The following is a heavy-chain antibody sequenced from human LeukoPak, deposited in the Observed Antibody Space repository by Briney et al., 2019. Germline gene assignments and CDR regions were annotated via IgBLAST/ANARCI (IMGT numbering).Heavy chain of an antibody. J-gene: IGHJ4*02. V-gene: IGHV3-21*01. CDR2: ISSSSSYI. CDR3: ARSRNSGPAPFDY. Sequence: GGSLRLSCAASGFTFSSYSVNWVRQAPGKGLEWVSSISSSSSYIYYADSVKGRFTISRDNAKNSLYLQMNSLRAEDTAVYYCARSRNSGPAPFDYWGQGTLVTVSS. CDR1: GFTFSSYS. D-gene: IGHD1-26*01.